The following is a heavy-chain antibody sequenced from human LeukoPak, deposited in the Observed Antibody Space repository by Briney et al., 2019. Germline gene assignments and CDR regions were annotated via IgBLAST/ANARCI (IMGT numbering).Heavy chain of an antibody. CDR2: INPNSGGT. V-gene: IGHV1-2*06. J-gene: IGHJ6*03. CDR3: ARGPVTYYYMDV. Sequence: ASVKVSCKASGYTFTGYYRHWVRQAPGQGLEWMGRINPNSGGTNYAQKFQGRVTMTRDTSINTAYMELSRLRSDDTAVYYCARGPVTYYYMDVWGKGTTVAVSS. CDR1: GYTFTGYY. D-gene: IGHD3/OR15-3a*01.